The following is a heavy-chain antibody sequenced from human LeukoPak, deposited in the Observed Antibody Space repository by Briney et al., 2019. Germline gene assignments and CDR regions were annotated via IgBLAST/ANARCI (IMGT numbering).Heavy chain of an antibody. V-gene: IGHV1-8*02. J-gene: IGHJ4*02. Sequence: ASVKVSCKASGGTFSSYAINWVRQATGQGLEWMGWMNPNSGNTGYAQKFQGRVTMTRNTSISTAYMELSSLRSEDTAVYYCARAQATDFDYWGQGTLVTVSS. CDR1: GGTFSSYA. D-gene: IGHD5-12*01. CDR3: ARAQATDFDY. CDR2: MNPNSGNT.